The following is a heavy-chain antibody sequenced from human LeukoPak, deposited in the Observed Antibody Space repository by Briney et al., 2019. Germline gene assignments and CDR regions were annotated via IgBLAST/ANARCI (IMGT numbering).Heavy chain of an antibody. V-gene: IGHV4-38-2*02. CDR2: IFHTGST. CDR3: ASAEPRGIIWYPY. J-gene: IGHJ4*02. CDR1: GDSISSGNY. Sequence: SETLSLTCTVSGDSISSGNYWGWIRQPPGKGLEWIGSIFHTGSTYFNLSLKSRVTISVDTSKNQFSLRLSSVTAADTAVYYCASAEPRGIIWYPYWGQGTLVTVSS. D-gene: IGHD6-13*01.